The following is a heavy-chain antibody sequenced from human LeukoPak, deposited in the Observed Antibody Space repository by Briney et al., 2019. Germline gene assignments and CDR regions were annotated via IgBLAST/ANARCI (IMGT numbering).Heavy chain of an antibody. CDR1: GGSFSGYN. V-gene: IGHV4-34*01. CDR2: FNLSGRP. J-gene: IGHJ5*02. Sequence: SETLSLTCAVYGGSFSGYNWSWIRQPPGKGLEWIGEFNLSGRPNNNPSLKSRVTISVDTSKNQFSLKLSSVTAADTAVYYCARGLHWGTSSDAIWYLVPTYNWFDPWGQGTLVTVSS. CDR3: ARGLHWGTSSDAIWYLVPTYNWFDP. D-gene: IGHD2-2*01.